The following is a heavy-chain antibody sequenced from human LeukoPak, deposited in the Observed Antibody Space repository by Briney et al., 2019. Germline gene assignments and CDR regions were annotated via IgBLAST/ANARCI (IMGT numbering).Heavy chain of an antibody. CDR3: ARAPSIVVVPAAIIWRRDLGYYYYMDV. Sequence: KASETLPLTCTVSSGSISSGDYYWRWIRQPPGKGLEWIGYIYYSGSTNYNPSLKSRVTISVDTSKNQFSLKLSSVTAADTAVYYCARAPSIVVVPAAIIWRRDLGYYYYMDVWGKGTTVTVSS. CDR2: IYYSGST. J-gene: IGHJ6*03. D-gene: IGHD2-2*02. CDR1: SGSISSGDYY. V-gene: IGHV4-61*08.